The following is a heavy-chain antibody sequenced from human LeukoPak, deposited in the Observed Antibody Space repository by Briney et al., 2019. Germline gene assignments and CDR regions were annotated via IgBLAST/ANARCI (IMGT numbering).Heavy chain of an antibody. D-gene: IGHD3-16*02. CDR1: GYTFTSYA. V-gene: IGHV7-4-1*02. CDR2: INPNTGNP. Sequence: ASVKVSCKASGYTFTSYAMHWVRQAPGQGLEWMGWINPNTGNPTYAQGFTGRFVFSLDTSVSTTYLQISSLKAEDTAVYYCARAYQRLGGLSLPDYWGQGTLVTVSS. CDR3: ARAYQRLGGLSLPDY. J-gene: IGHJ4*02.